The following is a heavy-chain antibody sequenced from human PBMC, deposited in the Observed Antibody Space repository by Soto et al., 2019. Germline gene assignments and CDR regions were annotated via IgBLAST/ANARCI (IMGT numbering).Heavy chain of an antibody. CDR3: ARDDDYGDLDDYYYYGMDV. CDR1: GGSFSGYY. D-gene: IGHD4-17*01. Sequence: PSETLSLTCAVYGGSFSGYYWTWIRQPPGTGLEWIGEINHSGSTNYNPSLKSRVTISVDTSKNQFSLKLTSVTAADTAVYYCARDDDYGDLDDYYYYGMDVWGQGTTVT. V-gene: IGHV4-34*01. CDR2: INHSGST. J-gene: IGHJ6*02.